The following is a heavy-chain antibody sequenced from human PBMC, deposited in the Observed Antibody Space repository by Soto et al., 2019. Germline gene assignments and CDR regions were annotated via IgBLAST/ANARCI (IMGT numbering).Heavy chain of an antibody. V-gene: IGHV1-69*12. CDR3: VLHYGSGINYYYYGMDV. Sequence: QVQLVQSGAEVKKPGSSVKVSCKASGGTFSSYAISWVRQAPGQGLAWMGGIIPIFGTANYAQKFQGRVTITADESTSTAYMELSSLRSEDTAVYYCVLHYGSGINYYYYGMDVWGQGTTVTVSS. CDR2: IIPIFGTA. CDR1: GGTFSSYA. D-gene: IGHD3-10*01. J-gene: IGHJ6*02.